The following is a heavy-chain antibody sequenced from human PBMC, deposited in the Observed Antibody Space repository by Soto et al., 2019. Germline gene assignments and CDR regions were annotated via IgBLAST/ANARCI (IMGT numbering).Heavy chain of an antibody. V-gene: IGHV3-21*01. CDR3: ATAWGCSYGHAFDS. CDR1: GITFSNYN. CDR2: ISASGSYI. D-gene: IGHD5-18*01. J-gene: IGHJ4*02. Sequence: EVHLVESGGGLVKPGGSLRLSCAASGITFSNYNINWVRQVPGTGLAWVSYISASGSYIYYADSVKGRFTISRDNAKNSMYRQMNSLRAEATAVYYCATAWGCSYGHAFDSWGQGTLVTVSS.